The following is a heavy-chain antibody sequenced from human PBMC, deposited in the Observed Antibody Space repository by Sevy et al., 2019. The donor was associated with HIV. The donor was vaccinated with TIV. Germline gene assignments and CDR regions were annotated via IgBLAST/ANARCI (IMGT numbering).Heavy chain of an antibody. CDR2: VNYIGGT. V-gene: IGHV4-59*08. Sequence: SETLSLTCTVSGASINSDHWNWIRQPPGKGLEWIGYVNYIGGTNYNPSLKNRVTISVDRTKNQFSLKLTSVTAADTAVYYCARRNDFAIWGQGTMVTVSS. J-gene: IGHJ3*02. CDR1: GASINSDH. CDR3: ARRNDFAI.